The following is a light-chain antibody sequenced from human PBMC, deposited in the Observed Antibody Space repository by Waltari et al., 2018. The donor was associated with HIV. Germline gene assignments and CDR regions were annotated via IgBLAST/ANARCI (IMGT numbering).Light chain of an antibody. Sequence: QSALTPPRSVSGSPGQSVTISCTGTSSDVGAYNYVSWYQQHPAKAPKLMIFDVNKRPSGVPDRFSGSKSGNTASLTISGLQAEDEADYYCCSYADDYTWVFGGGTKLTVL. CDR3: CSYADDYTWV. J-gene: IGLJ3*02. CDR2: DVN. V-gene: IGLV2-11*01. CDR1: SSDVGAYNY.